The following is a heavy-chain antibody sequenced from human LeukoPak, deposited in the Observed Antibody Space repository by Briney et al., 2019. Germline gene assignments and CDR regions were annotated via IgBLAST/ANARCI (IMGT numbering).Heavy chain of an antibody. CDR1: GYSITNGDY. V-gene: IGHV4-38-2*01. CDR3: ARNSTSGFFDY. CDR2: IYNSAST. J-gene: IGHJ4*02. Sequence: SETLPLTCVVSGYSITNGDYWGWIRQSPGKGLEWIASIYNSASTHYTPSPRSRVTILVDTSKNEFSLKMRSVTAADTAVYYCARNSTSGFFDYWGQGTLATVSS. D-gene: IGHD3-10*01.